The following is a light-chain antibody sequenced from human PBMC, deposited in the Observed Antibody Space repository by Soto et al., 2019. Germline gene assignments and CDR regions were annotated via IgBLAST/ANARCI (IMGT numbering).Light chain of an antibody. CDR3: XSYAGSYTVV. CDR2: DVN. Sequence: QSALTQPRSVSGSPGQSVTISCTXTSSDVGGYNYVSWYQQHPGKAPKLMIYDVNKRPSGVPDRFSGSKSGNTASLTISGLQAEDEADYYCXSYAGSYTVVFGGGTKLTVL. V-gene: IGLV2-11*01. J-gene: IGLJ2*01. CDR1: SSDVGGYNY.